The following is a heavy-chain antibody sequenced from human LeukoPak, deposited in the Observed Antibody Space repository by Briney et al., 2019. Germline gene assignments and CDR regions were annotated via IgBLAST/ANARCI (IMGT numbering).Heavy chain of an antibody. CDR2: VDPEDGET. J-gene: IGHJ4*02. D-gene: IGHD3-9*01. Sequence: ASVKVSCKVSGYTFTDYCMHWVQQAPGKGLEWMGLVDPEDGETIYAEKFQGRVTITADTSTDTAYMELSSLRSEDTAVYYCATAPVTGLFDYWGQGTLVTVSS. CDR1: GYTFTDYC. CDR3: ATAPVTGLFDY. V-gene: IGHV1-69-2*01.